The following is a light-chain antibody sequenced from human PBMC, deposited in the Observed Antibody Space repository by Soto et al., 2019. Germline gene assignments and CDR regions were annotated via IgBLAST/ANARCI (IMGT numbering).Light chain of an antibody. V-gene: IGKV1-5*03. J-gene: IGKJ1*01. CDR1: QSISSW. CDR2: KAS. Sequence: DIQITQSPSTLSASAGDRVTITCRASQSISSWLAWYQQKPGKAPKLMIYKASSLESGVPSRFRGSGSGTEFTLTISSLQPDDFETYCCQQYKSYSRTFGQGTKVDIK. CDR3: QQYKSYSRT.